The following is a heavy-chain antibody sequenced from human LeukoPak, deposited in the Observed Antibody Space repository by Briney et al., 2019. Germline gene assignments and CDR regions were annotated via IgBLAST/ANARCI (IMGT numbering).Heavy chain of an antibody. Sequence: GVSLRLSCAASGFTFCNYSMTWVRQAPGKGLEWVSGISGSGGATYYADSVKGRFTISRDNSENTVYLQMNSLRVEDTAIYYCAKDRSSGGSCSNYWGRGTQVTVSS. CDR2: ISGSGGAT. V-gene: IGHV3-23*01. CDR3: AKDRSSGGSCSNY. D-gene: IGHD2-15*01. CDR1: GFTFCNYS. J-gene: IGHJ4*02.